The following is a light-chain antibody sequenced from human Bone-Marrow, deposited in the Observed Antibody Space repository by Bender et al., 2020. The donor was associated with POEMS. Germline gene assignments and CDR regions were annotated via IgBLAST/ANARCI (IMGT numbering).Light chain of an antibody. CDR2: VND. J-gene: IGLJ3*02. CDR1: SSNIGGNA. CDR3: SAWDGRLNGWV. Sequence: QSVLTQPPSASGTPGQRVTISCSGSSSNIGGNAVNWWQQLPGTAPKPLIYVNDQRPSGVPDRVSGSTSGPSASLAISGLQSEDAADYFCSAWDGRLNGWVFGGGTELTAL. V-gene: IGLV1-44*01.